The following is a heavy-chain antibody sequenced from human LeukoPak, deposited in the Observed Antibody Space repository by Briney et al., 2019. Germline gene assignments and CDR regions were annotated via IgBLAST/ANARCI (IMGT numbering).Heavy chain of an antibody. CDR2: IIPIFGTA. J-gene: IGHJ4*02. D-gene: IGHD3-22*01. V-gene: IGHV1-69*13. Sequence: ASVKVSCKASGGTFSSYAISWVRQAPGQGLEWMGGIIPIFGTANYAQKFQGRVTITADESTSTAYMELSSLRSEDTAVYFCAREGEYYYDSTGYYSWDFWGQGTLVTVSS. CDR3: AREGEYYYDSTGYYSWDF. CDR1: GGTFSSYA.